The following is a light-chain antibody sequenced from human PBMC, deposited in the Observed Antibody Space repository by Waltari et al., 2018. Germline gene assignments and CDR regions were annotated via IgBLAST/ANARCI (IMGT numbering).Light chain of an antibody. CDR3: AAWDDSLSGRV. CDR2: RNN. CDR1: RSNIGSNY. Sequence: QSVLTQPPSASGTPGQRVTISCSGSRSNIGSNYVYWYQQVPGTAPKPLIYRNNQRPSGVPDRFSGSKSGTSASLAISGLRSEDEVDYYCAAWDDSLSGRVFGGGTKVTVL. V-gene: IGLV1-47*01. J-gene: IGLJ3*02.